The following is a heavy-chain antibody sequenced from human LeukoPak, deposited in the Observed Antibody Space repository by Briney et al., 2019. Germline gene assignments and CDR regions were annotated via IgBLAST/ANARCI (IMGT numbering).Heavy chain of an antibody. Sequence: GGSLRLSCAASGFTFSSYGMHWVRQAPGKGLEWVAVISYDGGNKYYADSVKGRFTISRDNSKNTLYLQMNSLRAEDTAVYYCAKVPYYDSSGYSLYYFDYWGQGTLVTVSS. CDR2: ISYDGGNK. CDR3: AKVPYYDSSGYSLYYFDY. V-gene: IGHV3-30*18. J-gene: IGHJ4*02. D-gene: IGHD3-22*01. CDR1: GFTFSSYG.